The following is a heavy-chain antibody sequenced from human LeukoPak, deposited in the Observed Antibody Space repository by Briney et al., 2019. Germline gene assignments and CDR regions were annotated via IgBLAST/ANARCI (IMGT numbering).Heavy chain of an antibody. D-gene: IGHD3-9*01. Sequence: GESLKISCKGSGYSFTSYWIGWARQMPGKGLEWMGIIYPGDSDTRYSPSFQGQVTISADKSISTAYLQWSSLKASDTAMYYCARRKGIPHYDILTGFDYWGQGTLVTVSS. CDR3: ARRKGIPHYDILTGFDY. V-gene: IGHV5-51*01. CDR1: GYSFTSYW. J-gene: IGHJ4*02. CDR2: IYPGDSDT.